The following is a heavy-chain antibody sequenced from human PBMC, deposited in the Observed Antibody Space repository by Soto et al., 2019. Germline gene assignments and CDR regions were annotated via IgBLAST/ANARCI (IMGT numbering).Heavy chain of an antibody. CDR1: GFSLTTSGVG. CDR3: VLDKLYGVTGSYALGFDP. D-gene: IGHD1-20*01. J-gene: IGHJ5*02. CDR2: IYWDDDK. V-gene: IGHV2-5*04. Sequence: QITLKESGPTLLKPTQTLTLTCTFSGFSLTTSGVGVGWIRQPPGKALEWLAVIYWDDDKRYSPALKTRLTITKDTSKNQVVLRMTNVDPVDTGTYFCVLDKLYGVTGSYALGFDPWGQGTRVTVSS.